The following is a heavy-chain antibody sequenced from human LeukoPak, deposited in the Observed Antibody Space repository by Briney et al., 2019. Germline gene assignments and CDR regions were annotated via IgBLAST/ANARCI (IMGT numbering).Heavy chain of an antibody. CDR1: GFTFSSYA. CDR2: ISGSGGST. D-gene: IGHD2-15*01. J-gene: IGHJ4*02. V-gene: IGHV3-23*01. Sequence: GGSLRLSCAASGFTFSSYAMSWVRQAPGKGLEWVSAISGSGGSTYYADSVKGRFTISRDNSENTLYLQMNSLRAEDTAVYYCAKYCSGGSCYPNYGDYVGYWGQGTLVTVSS. CDR3: AKYCSGGSCYPNYGDYVGY.